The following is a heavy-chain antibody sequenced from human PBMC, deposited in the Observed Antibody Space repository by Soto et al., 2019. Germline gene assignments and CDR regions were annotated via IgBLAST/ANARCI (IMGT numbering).Heavy chain of an antibody. V-gene: IGHV4-59*01. J-gene: IGHJ4*01. Sequence: SETLSLTCTVSGGSISSYYWSWIRQPPGKGLEWIGYIYYSGSTNYNPSLKSRVTISVDTSKNQFSLKLSSVTAADTAVYYCARVSRVRGVYYFDYWGHGTLVTVSS. CDR2: IYYSGST. CDR3: ARVSRVRGVYYFDY. D-gene: IGHD3-10*01. CDR1: GGSISSYY.